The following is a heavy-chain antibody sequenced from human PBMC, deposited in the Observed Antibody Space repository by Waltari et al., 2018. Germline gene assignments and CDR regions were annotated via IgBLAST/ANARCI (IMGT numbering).Heavy chain of an antibody. V-gene: IGHV1-2*06. CDR2: INPNSGGT. D-gene: IGHD2-15*01. J-gene: IGHJ4*02. Sequence: QVQLVQSGAEVKKPGASVKVSCKASGYTFTVYYIHWVRQAPGHGLEWMGRINPNSGGTNYAQKFQGRVTMTRDTSISTAYMELSRLRSDDTAMYYCARTPLGYCSGGSCYPFDYWGQGTLVTVSS. CDR1: GYTFTVYY. CDR3: ARTPLGYCSGGSCYPFDY.